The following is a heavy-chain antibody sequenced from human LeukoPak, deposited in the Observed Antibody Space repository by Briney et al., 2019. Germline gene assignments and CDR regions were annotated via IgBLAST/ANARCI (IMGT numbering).Heavy chain of an antibody. CDR3: AKESGKFDY. CDR2: ISADGGST. V-gene: IGHV3-43*02. J-gene: IGHJ4*02. CDR1: GLNFDDSA. Sequence: GGSLRLSCVASGLNFDDSAVHWVRQAPGKGLEWVSLISADGGSTFSADSVKGRFSISRDNSKNSLYLQMNSLRSEDTAMYYCAKESGKFDYWGQGTLVAVSS.